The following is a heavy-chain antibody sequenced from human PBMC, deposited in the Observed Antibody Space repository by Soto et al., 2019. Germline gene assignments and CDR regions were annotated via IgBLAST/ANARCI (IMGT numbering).Heavy chain of an antibody. Sequence: QVHLVQSGAEVQQPGASIKVSCKASGYMFTSYGINWVRQAPGQGPEWMGWISTYNGNTNYAQKHHDRVTMTTDTSTSSAYMELKTLSSDDTAVYYCARALGIAVAGLFQDWGQGTLVIVSS. V-gene: IGHV1-18*01. J-gene: IGHJ1*01. CDR3: ARALGIAVAGLFQD. CDR1: GYMFTSYG. CDR2: ISTYNGNT. D-gene: IGHD6-19*01.